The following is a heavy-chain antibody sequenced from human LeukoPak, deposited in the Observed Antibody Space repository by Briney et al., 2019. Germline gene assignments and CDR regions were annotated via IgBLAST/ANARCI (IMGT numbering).Heavy chain of an antibody. D-gene: IGHD1-1*01. V-gene: IGHV4-30-4*08. CDR1: GGSISSSSYY. J-gene: IGHJ1*01. CDR2: IYYSGST. Sequence: SETLSLTCTVSGGSISSSSYYWGWIRQPPGKGLEWIGYIYYSGSTYYNPSLKSRVTISVDTSKNQFSLKLSSVTAADTAVYHCASRRPQQYFQHWGQGTLVTVSS. CDR3: ASRRPQQYFQH.